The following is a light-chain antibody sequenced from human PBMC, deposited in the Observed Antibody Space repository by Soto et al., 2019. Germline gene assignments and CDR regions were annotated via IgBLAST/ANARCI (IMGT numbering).Light chain of an antibody. CDR3: QKYNSAPLT. V-gene: IGKV1-27*01. J-gene: IGKJ4*01. CDR2: GTS. Sequence: DIQMTQSPSSLSASVGDRVTLTCRASQSISKYLNWYQLKSGKGPKLLIHGTSTLQSGVPSRFSGSGSGTDFTLTISSLQPEDVATYYCQKYNSAPLTFGGGTKVDIK. CDR1: QSISKY.